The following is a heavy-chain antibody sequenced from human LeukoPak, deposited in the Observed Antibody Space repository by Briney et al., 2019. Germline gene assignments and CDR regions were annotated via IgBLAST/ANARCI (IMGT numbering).Heavy chain of an antibody. CDR1: GDSVSSNSAA. Sequence: SQTLSLTCAISGDSVSSNSAAWNWIRQSPSRGLEWLGRTNYRSKWYNDYAVSVKSRITINPDTSKNQFSLQLNSVTPEDTAVYYCARMYYYDSSGYYPYFDYWGQGTLVTVSS. CDR2: TNYRSKWYN. D-gene: IGHD3-22*01. J-gene: IGHJ4*02. V-gene: IGHV6-1*01. CDR3: ARMYYYDSSGYYPYFDY.